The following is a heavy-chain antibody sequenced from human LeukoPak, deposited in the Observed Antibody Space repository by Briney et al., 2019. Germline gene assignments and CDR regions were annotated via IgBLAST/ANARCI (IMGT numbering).Heavy chain of an antibody. CDR1: GFTFSSYA. D-gene: IGHD6-13*01. V-gene: IGHV3-48*01. CDR2: ISSSSTNI. Sequence: GGSLRLSCAASGFTFSSYAMHWVRQAPGKGLEWVSYISSSSTNIYYADSVKGRFTISRDDAKTSLYLQMNSLRAEDTAIYYCAKEMLSIAAVAGADWGQGTLVTVS. CDR3: AKEMLSIAAVAGAD. J-gene: IGHJ4*02.